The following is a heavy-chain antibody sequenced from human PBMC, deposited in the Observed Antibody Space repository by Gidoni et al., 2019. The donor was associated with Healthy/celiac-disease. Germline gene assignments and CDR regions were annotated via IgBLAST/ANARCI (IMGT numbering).Heavy chain of an antibody. J-gene: IGHJ6*02. V-gene: IGHV3-7*03. D-gene: IGHD3-9*01. CDR3: AREGTLPYDILTGGYYGMDV. CDR1: GFTFSSYW. Sequence: EVQLVESGGGLVQPGGSLRLSCAASGFTFSSYWMSWVRQAPGKGLEWVANIKQEGSEKYYVDSVKGRFTISRDNAKNSLYLKMNSLRAEDTAVYYCAREGTLPYDILTGGYYGMDVWGQGTTVTVSS. CDR2: IKQEGSEK.